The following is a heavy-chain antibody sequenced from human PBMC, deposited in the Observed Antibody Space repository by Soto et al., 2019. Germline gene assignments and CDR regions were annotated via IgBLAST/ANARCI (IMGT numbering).Heavy chain of an antibody. D-gene: IGHD3-16*01. CDR1: GFTFRSYV. J-gene: IGHJ1*01. CDR2: TSYDGSNK. Sequence: QVQLVESGGGVVQPGTSLRLSCVGSGFTFRSYVIHWVRQAPGKGREWVALTSYDGSNKDYGDSVKGRFTISRDNSRNTVDLQMDSLRLEDTALYYCARWGTTGGLDVWGQGTLVSVSS. V-gene: IGHV3-33*05. CDR3: ARWGTTGGLDV.